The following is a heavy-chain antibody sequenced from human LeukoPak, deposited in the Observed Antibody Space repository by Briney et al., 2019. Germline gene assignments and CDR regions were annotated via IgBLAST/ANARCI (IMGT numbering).Heavy chain of an antibody. Sequence: PGRSLRLSCAASGFTFSSYGMHWVRQAPGKGLEWVAVISYDGSNKYYADSVKGRFTISRDNSKNTLYLQMNSLRAEDTAVYYCAKVSSIAAAGDYWGQGTLVTVSS. CDR1: GFTFSSYG. V-gene: IGHV3-30*18. CDR2: ISYDGSNK. CDR3: AKVSSIAAAGDY. J-gene: IGHJ4*02. D-gene: IGHD6-13*01.